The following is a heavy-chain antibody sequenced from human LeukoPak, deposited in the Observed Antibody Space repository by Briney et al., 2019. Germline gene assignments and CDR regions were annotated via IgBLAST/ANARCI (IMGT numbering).Heavy chain of an antibody. D-gene: IGHD1-26*01. CDR3: ARLGGSYINAFDI. CDR1: GYSISSGYY. J-gene: IGHJ3*02. V-gene: IGHV4-38-2*01. CDR2: IYHSGST. Sequence: PSENLSLTCAVSGYSISSGYYWGWIRQPPGKGLEWIGSIYHSGSTYYNPSLKSRVTISVDTSKNQFSLKLSSVTAADTAVYYCARLGGSYINAFDIWGQGTMVTVSS.